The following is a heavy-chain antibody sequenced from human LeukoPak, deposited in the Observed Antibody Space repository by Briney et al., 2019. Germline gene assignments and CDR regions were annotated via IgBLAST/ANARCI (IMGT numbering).Heavy chain of an antibody. CDR2: ISSTGSTI. V-gene: IGHV3-11*04. CDR3: TRARDPYYYGSGSYSGGMLSDY. D-gene: IGHD3-10*01. J-gene: IGHJ4*02. Sequence: GGSLRLSCAASGFTFSDYYMTWIRQAPGKGLEWVSYISSTGSTIYYADSVKGRFTIPRDKAKNSLYLQMNSLRAEDTAVYYCTRARDPYYYGSGSYSGGMLSDYWGKGTLVTVSS. CDR1: GFTFSDYY.